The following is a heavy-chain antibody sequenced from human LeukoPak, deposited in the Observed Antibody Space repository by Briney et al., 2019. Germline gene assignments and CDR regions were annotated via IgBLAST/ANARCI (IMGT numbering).Heavy chain of an antibody. CDR1: GLSFGNYW. CDR2: IKPDGSEK. Sequence: PGGSLRLSCVASGLSFGNYWMDWVRQAPGKGLEWVGNIKPDGSEKYYVDSVKGRFTISRDNAKNSLYLDMNSLRVEDTAIYYCTRDFDPWGQGTLVTVSS. CDR3: TRDFDP. J-gene: IGHJ5*02. V-gene: IGHV3-7*01.